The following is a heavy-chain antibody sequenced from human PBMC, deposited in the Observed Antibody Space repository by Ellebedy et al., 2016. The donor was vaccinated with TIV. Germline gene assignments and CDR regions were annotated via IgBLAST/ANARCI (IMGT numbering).Heavy chain of an antibody. D-gene: IGHD6-6*01. Sequence: GESLKISCAASGFTFKFDDYYMSWIRQAPGNGLEWLSSISNNGRLIYYADSVKGRVTISRENARNSVFLQMNSLRHEDTGVYYCATYHEYTGSSDFWGQGTLVTVSS. V-gene: IGHV3-11*01. J-gene: IGHJ4*02. CDR2: ISNNGRLI. CDR1: GFTFKFDDYY. CDR3: ATYHEYTGSSDF.